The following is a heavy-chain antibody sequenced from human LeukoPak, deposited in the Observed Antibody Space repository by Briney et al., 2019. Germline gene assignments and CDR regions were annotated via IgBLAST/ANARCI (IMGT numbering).Heavy chain of an antibody. J-gene: IGHJ3*02. Sequence: PGESLKISCKGSGYSFTSYWIGWVRQMPGKGLEWMGIIYPGDSDTRYSPSFQGQVTISADKSISTAYLQWSRLKASDTAMYYCARQRGAVAGKLRSAFDIWGQGTMVTVSS. D-gene: IGHD6-19*01. V-gene: IGHV5-51*01. CDR3: ARQRGAVAGKLRSAFDI. CDR2: IYPGDSDT. CDR1: GYSFTSYW.